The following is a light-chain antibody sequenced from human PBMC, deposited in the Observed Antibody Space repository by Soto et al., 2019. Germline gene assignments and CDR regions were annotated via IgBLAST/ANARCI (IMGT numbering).Light chain of an antibody. CDR1: SSDVGGYSY. CDR2: DVT. J-gene: IGLJ3*02. Sequence: QSALTQPRSVSGSPGQSVTISCTGSSSDVGGYSYVSWYQQHPGKVPKLIIYDVTERPSGVPDRFSGSKSGNTASLTISGLQAADEADYHCCSYAGTYTWVFGGGTKVTVL. CDR3: CSYAGTYTWV. V-gene: IGLV2-11*01.